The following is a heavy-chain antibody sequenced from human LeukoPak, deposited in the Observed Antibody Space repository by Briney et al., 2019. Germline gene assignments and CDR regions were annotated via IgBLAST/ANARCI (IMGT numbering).Heavy chain of an antibody. Sequence: SSETLSLTCIVSGDSISRGSHYWSWIRQPAGKGLEWIGRVYTTGSTDYNPSLKRRVSISVDTSRNQFSLRVNSVTAADTAVYYCARGTGSDFESWGQGTLVTVSS. CDR1: GDSISRGSHY. V-gene: IGHV4-61*02. CDR3: ARGTGSDFES. D-gene: IGHD2-2*01. CDR2: VYTTGST. J-gene: IGHJ4*02.